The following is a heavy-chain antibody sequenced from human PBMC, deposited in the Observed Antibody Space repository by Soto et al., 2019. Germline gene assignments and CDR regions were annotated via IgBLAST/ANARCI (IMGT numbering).Heavy chain of an antibody. CDR3: ARGPGGPDGPGDY. D-gene: IGHD2-15*01. CDR1: GYIFTNHA. J-gene: IGHJ4*02. Sequence: ASVKVSCRASGYIFTNHAIHWVRQAPGQGLEWMGWINAGKGDTKYSQKFQGRVTITRDTSASTAYMELSSLRSEDTALYYCARGPGGPDGPGDYWGQGTLVTVSS. V-gene: IGHV1-3*01. CDR2: INAGKGDT.